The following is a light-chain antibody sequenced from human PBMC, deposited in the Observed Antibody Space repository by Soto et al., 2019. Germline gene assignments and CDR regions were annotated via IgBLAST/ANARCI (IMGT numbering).Light chain of an antibody. J-gene: IGKJ1*01. CDR1: QSISSW. CDR3: QQYNSYST. CDR2: KAS. V-gene: IGKV1-5*03. Sequence: DIQMTQSPSTLSASVGDRVTITWRASQSISSWSAWYKQKPGKAPKLLIYKASSLESGVPSSLSGSASGTEFPLTISRMKPDDSATYYCQQYNSYSTFGQGTKVDIK.